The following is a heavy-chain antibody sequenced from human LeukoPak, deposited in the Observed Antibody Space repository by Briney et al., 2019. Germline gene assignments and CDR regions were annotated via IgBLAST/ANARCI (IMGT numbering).Heavy chain of an antibody. CDR2: IYHSGST. CDR1: GGSISSSNW. Sequence: SETLSLTCAVSGGSISSSNWWSWVRQPPGQGLEWIGEIYHSGSTNYNPSLKSRVTISVDKSKNQFSLKLSSVTAADTAVYYCARCGGVCPDAFDIWGQGTMVTVSS. J-gene: IGHJ3*02. V-gene: IGHV4-4*02. D-gene: IGHD2-21*02. CDR3: ARCGGVCPDAFDI.